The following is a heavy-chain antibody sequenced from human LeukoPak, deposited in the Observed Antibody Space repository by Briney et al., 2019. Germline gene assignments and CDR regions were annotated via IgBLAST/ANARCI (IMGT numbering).Heavy chain of an antibody. V-gene: IGHV3-7*01. CDR3: ARDGSGYYDILTGYYLDY. CDR1: GFTFSNYW. J-gene: IGHJ4*02. Sequence: PGGSLRLSCAASGFTFSNYWMTWVRQAPGKGLEWVANIKQDGSEISYVDSVKGRFTISRDNAKNSLYLQMNSLRAEDTAVYYCARDGSGYYDILTGYYLDYWGQGTLVTVSS. D-gene: IGHD3-9*01. CDR2: IKQDGSEI.